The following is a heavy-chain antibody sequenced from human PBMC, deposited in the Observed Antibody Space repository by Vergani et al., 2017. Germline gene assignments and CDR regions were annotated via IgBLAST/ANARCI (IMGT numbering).Heavy chain of an antibody. Sequence: EVQLLESGGGVVKPGGCLRLSCAASGITFSTYARTWVRQAPGKGLEWVSTISSDGGSTYYADSVKGRFTISRDNSKNTLSLQMNSLTAEDTAIYYCAGPQGTSAYYYGGFDYWGQGILVIVSS. D-gene: IGHD3-22*01. CDR2: ISSDGGST. V-gene: IGHV3-23*01. J-gene: IGHJ4*02. CDR1: GITFSTYA. CDR3: AGPQGTSAYYYGGFDY.